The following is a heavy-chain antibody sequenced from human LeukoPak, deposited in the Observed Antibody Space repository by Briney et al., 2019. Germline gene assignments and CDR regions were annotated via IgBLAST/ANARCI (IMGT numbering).Heavy chain of an antibody. CDR2: ISSSSSYI. CDR1: GFTFSSYS. CDR3: ARLYILELPRASDY. V-gene: IGHV3-21*01. D-gene: IGHD1-7*01. J-gene: IGHJ4*02. Sequence: GGSLRLSCAASGFTFSSYSMNWVRQAPGKGLEWVSSISSSSSYIYYADSVKGRFTISRDNAKNSLYLQMNSLRAEDTAVYYCARLYILELPRASDYWGQGTLVTVSS.